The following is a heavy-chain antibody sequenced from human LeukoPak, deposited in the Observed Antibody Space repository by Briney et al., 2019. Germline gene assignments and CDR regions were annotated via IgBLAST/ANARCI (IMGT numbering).Heavy chain of an antibody. CDR2: ISWDGGST. CDR3: ARVGYDYVWGSYRQTHAFDI. J-gene: IGHJ3*02. V-gene: IGHV3-43*01. D-gene: IGHD3-16*02. Sequence: AGGSLRLSCAASGFTFDDYTMHWVRQAPGKGLEWVSLISWDGGSTYYADSVKGRFTISRDNAKNSLYLQMNSLRAEDTAVYYCARVGYDYVWGSYRQTHAFDIWGQGTMVTVSS. CDR1: GFTFDDYT.